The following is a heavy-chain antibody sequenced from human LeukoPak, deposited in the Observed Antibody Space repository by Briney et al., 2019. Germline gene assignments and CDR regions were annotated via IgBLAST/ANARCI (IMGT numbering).Heavy chain of an antibody. Sequence: ASVKVSCKASGYTFNSYGISWVRQAPGQGLEWMGWISAYNGNTNYAQKLQGRVTMTTDTSTSTAYMELRSLRSDDTAVYYCAQSVELVPFGPWGQGTLVTVSS. V-gene: IGHV1-18*01. J-gene: IGHJ5*02. CDR3: AQSVELVPFGP. CDR1: GYTFNSYG. D-gene: IGHD3-10*01. CDR2: ISAYNGNT.